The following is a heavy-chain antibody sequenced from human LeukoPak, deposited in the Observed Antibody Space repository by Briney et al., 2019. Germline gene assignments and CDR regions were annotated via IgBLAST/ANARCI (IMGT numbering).Heavy chain of an antibody. CDR3: ARAVHTYYYDSSGYKTPFDY. V-gene: IGHV1-18*01. D-gene: IGHD3-22*01. CDR2: ISAYNGNT. Sequence: ASVKVSCKASGYTFTSYGISWVRQAPGQGLEWMGWISAYNGNTNYAQKLQGRVTMTTDTSTSTAYMEPRSLRSDDTAVYYCARAVHTYYYDSSGYKTPFDYWGQGTLVTVSS. CDR1: GYTFTSYG. J-gene: IGHJ4*02.